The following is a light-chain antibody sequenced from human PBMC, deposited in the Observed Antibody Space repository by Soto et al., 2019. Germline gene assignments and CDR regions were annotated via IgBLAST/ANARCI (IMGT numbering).Light chain of an antibody. J-gene: IGLJ2*01. Sequence: QSVLTQPPSVSAAPGQTVTLSCTGSISNIGNNYVSWFQQFPGTGAKLLIYYNYKRPSGIPDRFSGSKSGTSATLGITGLQIGDEEDYYCATWDSSLSAAVFGGGTKLTVL. CDR2: YNY. CDR1: ISNIGNNY. CDR3: ATWDSSLSAAV. V-gene: IGLV1-51*01.